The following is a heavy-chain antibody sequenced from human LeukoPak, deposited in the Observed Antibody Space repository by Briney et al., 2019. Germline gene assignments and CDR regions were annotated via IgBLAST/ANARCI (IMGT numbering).Heavy chain of an antibody. CDR2: ISGSGGRT. V-gene: IGHV3-23*01. CDR1: GFTFSSYA. D-gene: IGHD3-22*01. CDR3: AKGKYSSGYPYYFDY. Sequence: GGSLRLSCAASGFTFSSYAMSWVRQAPGKGLEWVSAISGSGGRTYYADSVKGRFTIPRDNSKNTLYLQMNSLRAEDRAVYYCAKGKYSSGYPYYFDYWGQGALVTVSS. J-gene: IGHJ4*02.